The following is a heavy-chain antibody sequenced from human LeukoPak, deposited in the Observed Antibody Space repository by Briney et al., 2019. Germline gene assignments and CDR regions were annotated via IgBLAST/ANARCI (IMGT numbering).Heavy chain of an antibody. CDR3: ARAGTMVRGVIRSWFDP. Sequence: RASVTVSCTASGYTFTGYYMHWVRQAPGQGLEWMGWINPNSGGTNYAQKFQGRVTMTRDTSISTAYMELSRLRSDDTAVYYCARAGTMVRGVIRSWFDPWGQGTLVTVSS. CDR2: INPNSGGT. D-gene: IGHD3-10*01. CDR1: GYTFTGYY. V-gene: IGHV1-2*02. J-gene: IGHJ5*02.